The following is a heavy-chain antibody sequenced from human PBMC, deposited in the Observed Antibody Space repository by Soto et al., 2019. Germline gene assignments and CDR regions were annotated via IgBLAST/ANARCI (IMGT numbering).Heavy chain of an antibody. D-gene: IGHD5-18*01. CDR2: IRGSGGRA. CDR3: AKEWIRQGY. J-gene: IGHJ4*02. V-gene: IGHV3-23*01. Sequence: EVQLLESGGGLVQPGGSRRLSCAASGFTFSSYAMSWVRQAPGKGLEWVSAIRGSGGRAYYADSVKGRFTISRDNSKNTLHLQMNSLRAEDTAVDYCAKEWIRQGYWGQGTLVTVSS. CDR1: GFTFSSYA.